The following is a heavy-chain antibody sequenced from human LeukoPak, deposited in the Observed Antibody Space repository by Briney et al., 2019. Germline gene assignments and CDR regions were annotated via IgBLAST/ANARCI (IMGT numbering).Heavy chain of an antibody. D-gene: IGHD3-10*01. CDR3: ARGKDYASGSKYNWFDP. V-gene: IGHV3-21*01. J-gene: IGHJ5*02. CDR2: ISSSSSYI. CDR1: GFAFSRYS. Sequence: GGSLRLSCAASGFAFSRYSMNWVRQAPGEGLEWVSSISSSSSYIYYADSVKGRFTISRDNAENSLYLQMDSLRAEDTAVYYCARGKDYASGSKYNWFDPWGQGTLVTVSS.